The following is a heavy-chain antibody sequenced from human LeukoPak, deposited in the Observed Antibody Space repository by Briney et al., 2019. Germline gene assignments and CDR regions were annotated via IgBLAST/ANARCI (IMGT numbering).Heavy chain of an antibody. CDR3: ARDDILTAYDY. CDR2: ISSNGGST. D-gene: IGHD3-9*01. J-gene: IGHJ4*02. CDR1: GFTFSRYA. Sequence: GGSLRLSCAASGFTFSRYAMHWVRQAPGKGLEYVSAISSNGGSTYYANSVKGRFTISRDNAKNSLYLQMNSLRAEDTAVYYCARDDILTAYDYWGQGTLVTVSS. V-gene: IGHV3-64*01.